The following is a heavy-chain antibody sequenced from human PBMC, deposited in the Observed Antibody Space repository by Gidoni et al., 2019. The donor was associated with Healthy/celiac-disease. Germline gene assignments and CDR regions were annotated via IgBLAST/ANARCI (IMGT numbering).Heavy chain of an antibody. Sequence: QVQLVQSGAEVKKPGSSVKVSCKASGGTFSSYTISWVRQAPGQGLEWMGRIIPILGIANYAQKFQGRVTITADKSTSTAYMELSSLRSEDTAVYYCARDPSFYDSSGPFDYWGQGTLVTVSS. CDR2: IIPILGIA. J-gene: IGHJ4*02. D-gene: IGHD3-22*01. CDR3: ARDPSFYDSSGPFDY. CDR1: GGTFSSYT. V-gene: IGHV1-69*08.